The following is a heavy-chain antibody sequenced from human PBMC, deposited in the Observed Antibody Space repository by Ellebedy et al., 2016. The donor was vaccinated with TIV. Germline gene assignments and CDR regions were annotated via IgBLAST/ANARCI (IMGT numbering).Heavy chain of an antibody. V-gene: IGHV3-30*01. D-gene: IGHD3-10*01. CDR3: ARENYFDSGILDALDV. J-gene: IGHJ3*01. CDR2: IGNTGTAR. Sequence: PGGSLRLSCAASGFNFADAWMSWVRQAPGKGLHWVAVIGNTGTARFYADSVKGRFTISRDNSKNTVYLQMDSLRTEDTALYFCARENYFDSGILDALDVWGQGAMVTVSS. CDR1: GFNFADAW.